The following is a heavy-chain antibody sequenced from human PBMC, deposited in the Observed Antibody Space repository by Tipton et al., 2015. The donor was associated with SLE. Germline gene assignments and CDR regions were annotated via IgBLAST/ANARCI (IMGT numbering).Heavy chain of an antibody. J-gene: IGHJ2*01. V-gene: IGHV3-49*04. D-gene: IGHD2-8*02. CDR1: GFTFGDYA. CDR3: TRGHLYFSGGACYRAWVFDL. Sequence: SLRLSCTASGFTFGDYAMTWVRQAPGKGLEWVGFIRSKAYGGTTEYAASVKGRFTISRDDSKSIAYLQMNSLKTEDTAVYYCTRGHLYFSGGACYRAWVFDLLGRGTLVPV. CDR2: IRSKAYGGTT.